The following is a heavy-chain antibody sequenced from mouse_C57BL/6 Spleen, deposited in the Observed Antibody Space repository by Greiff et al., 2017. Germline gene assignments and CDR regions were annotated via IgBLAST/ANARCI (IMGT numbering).Heavy chain of an antibody. D-gene: IGHD1-1*01. V-gene: IGHV1-55*01. CDR3: ARPYYYGSSYDYAMDY. J-gene: IGHJ4*01. CDR1: GYTFTSYW. CDR2: IYPGSGST. Sequence: QVQLQQPGAELVKPGASVKMSCKASGYTFTSYWITWVKQRPGQGLEWIGDIYPGSGSTNYNETFKCKATLTLATSSSTAYMQPSSLTSEDSAVYYCARPYYYGSSYDYAMDYWGQGTSVTVSS.